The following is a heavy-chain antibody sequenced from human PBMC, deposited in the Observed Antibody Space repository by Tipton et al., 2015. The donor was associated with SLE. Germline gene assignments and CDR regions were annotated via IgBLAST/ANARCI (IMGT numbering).Heavy chain of an antibody. Sequence: TLSLTCTVYGGSFSGYYWSWIRQPPGKGLEWIGEINHSGSTNYNPSLKSRVTISVDTSKNQFSLKLSSVTAADTAVYYCARGDYYYGMDVWGQGTTVTVSS. CDR1: GGSFSGYY. V-gene: IGHV4-34*01. CDR2: INHSGST. J-gene: IGHJ6*02. CDR3: ARGDYYYGMDV.